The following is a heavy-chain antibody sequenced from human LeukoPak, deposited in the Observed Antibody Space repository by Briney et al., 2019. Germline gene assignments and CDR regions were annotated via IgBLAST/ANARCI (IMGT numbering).Heavy chain of an antibody. Sequence: PSETLSLTCTVSGGSISSRSYYWAWVRQPPGKGLEWIGSIYFSGSTYHNPSLKSRVTISVDTSRNQFSLRLNSVTAADTAVFYCARESYWNYADYWGQGTLVAVSS. D-gene: IGHD1-7*01. CDR1: GGSISSRSYY. CDR3: ARESYWNYADY. V-gene: IGHV4-39*01. CDR2: IYFSGST. J-gene: IGHJ4*02.